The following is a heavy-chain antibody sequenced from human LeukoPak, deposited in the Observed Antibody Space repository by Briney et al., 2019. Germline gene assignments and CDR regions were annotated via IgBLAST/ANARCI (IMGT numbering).Heavy chain of an antibody. V-gene: IGHV4-34*01. CDR1: GGSFSGYY. Sequence: PSETLCLTCAVYGGSFSGYYWSWIRQPPGKGLEWIGEINHSGSTNYNPSLKSRVTISVDTSKNQFSLKLSSVTAADTAVYYCARQPRLRYFDWLFSNYMDVWGKGTTVTISS. J-gene: IGHJ6*03. CDR3: ARQPRLRYFDWLFSNYMDV. CDR2: INHSGST. D-gene: IGHD3-9*01.